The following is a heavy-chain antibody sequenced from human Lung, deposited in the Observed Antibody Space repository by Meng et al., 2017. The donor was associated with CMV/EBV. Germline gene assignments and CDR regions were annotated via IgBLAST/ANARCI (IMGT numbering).Heavy chain of an antibody. CDR2: ISFDGNNK. J-gene: IGHJ4*02. CDR3: AAGSSDVYGDYVDY. Sequence: GGSLGLXCETSGFTFSGYPMHWVRQAPGKGLEWVTVISFDGNNKYYADSMQGRFTISRDNSKSTLYLQMDSLRAEDTAVYYCAAGSSDVYGDYVDYWGQGTLVTVSS. D-gene: IGHD4-17*01. V-gene: IGHV3-30*04. CDR1: GFTFSGYP.